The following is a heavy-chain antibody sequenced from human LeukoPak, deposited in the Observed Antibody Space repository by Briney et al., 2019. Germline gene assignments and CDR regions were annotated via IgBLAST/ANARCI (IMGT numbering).Heavy chain of an antibody. Sequence: PGGSLRLSCVASGFTFSSYWMSWVRQAPGKGLEWVSAISVSGNTYHADSVKGRFTISRDSSKNTLYLQMNSLRAEDAAVYYCAKAPVTTCSGAYCYPFDYWGQGTLVTVSS. J-gene: IGHJ4*02. CDR2: ISVSGNT. CDR3: AKAPVTTCSGAYCYPFDY. V-gene: IGHV3-23*01. D-gene: IGHD2-15*01. CDR1: GFTFSSYW.